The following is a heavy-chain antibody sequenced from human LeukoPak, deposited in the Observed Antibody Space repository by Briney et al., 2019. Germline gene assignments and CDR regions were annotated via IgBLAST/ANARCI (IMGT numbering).Heavy chain of an antibody. V-gene: IGHV3-21*01. CDR1: GFTFSSYS. J-gene: IGHJ2*01. CDR2: ISSSSSYI. Sequence: GGSLRLSCAASGFTFSSYSMNWVRQAPGKGLEWVSSISSSSSYIYYADSVKGRFTISRDNAKNSLYLQMNSLRAEDTAVYYCARTTPHYYDSSGYPGRPHWYFDLWGRGTLVTVSS. D-gene: IGHD3-22*01. CDR3: ARTTPHYYDSSGYPGRPHWYFDL.